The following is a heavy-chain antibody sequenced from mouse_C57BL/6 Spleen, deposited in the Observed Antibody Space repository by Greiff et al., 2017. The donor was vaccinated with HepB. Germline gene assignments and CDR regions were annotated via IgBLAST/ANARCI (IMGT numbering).Heavy chain of an antibody. CDR3: ARSDGNYVNYAMDY. D-gene: IGHD2-1*01. Sequence: QVQLQQPGAELVKPGASVKLSCKASGYTFTSYWMHWVKQRPGQGLEWIGMIHPNSGSTNYNEKFKSKATLTVDKSSSTAYMQLSSLTSEDSAVCYCARSDGNYVNYAMDYWGQGTSVTVSS. V-gene: IGHV1-64*01. CDR2: IHPNSGST. J-gene: IGHJ4*01. CDR1: GYTFTSYW.